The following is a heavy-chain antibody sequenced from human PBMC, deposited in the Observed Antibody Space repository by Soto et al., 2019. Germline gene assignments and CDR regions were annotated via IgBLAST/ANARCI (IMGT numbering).Heavy chain of an antibody. CDR1: GFTFSSHG. J-gene: IGHJ6*02. V-gene: IGHV3-48*02. CDR2: ISSTSSTK. D-gene: IGHD3-10*01. CDR3: ARRITMVRGPYYYYGMDV. Sequence: LRLSCDASGFTFSSHGMTWVRQAPGKGLEWVAFISSTSSTKNYADSVKGRFTISRDNTKNSLYLQMSSLRDEDTAVYYCARRITMVRGPYYYYGMDVWGQGTTVTVSS.